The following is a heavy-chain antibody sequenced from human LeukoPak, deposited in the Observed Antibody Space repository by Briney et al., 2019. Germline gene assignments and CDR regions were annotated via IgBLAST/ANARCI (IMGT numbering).Heavy chain of an antibody. CDR1: GYTFTRYA. CDR2: INPFDGNT. Sequence: ASVKVSCKASGYTFTRYAISWVRQAPGQGLEWMGWINPFDGNTNDAERFQGRVIMTTDTSTRTAYMELRSLRSDDTAVYYCARDYTSAEWLGFAFDVWGQGTMISVSS. CDR3: ARDYTSAEWLGFAFDV. D-gene: IGHD6-19*01. J-gene: IGHJ3*01. V-gene: IGHV1-18*01.